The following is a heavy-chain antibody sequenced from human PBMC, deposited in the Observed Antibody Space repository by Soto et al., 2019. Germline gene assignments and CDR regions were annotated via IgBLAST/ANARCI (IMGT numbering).Heavy chain of an antibody. D-gene: IGHD2-2*01. J-gene: IGHJ4*02. CDR1: GASLSSSSYY. V-gene: IGHV4-39*01. Sequence: SETLSLTCTVSGASLSSSSYYWGWIRQPPGKGLEWIGSIYHSGGTRYNPSLRSRVTISIDTSKNQFSLKLNSLTAADTAVYYCANYQPATALDYWGQGILVTVS. CDR3: ANYQPATALDY. CDR2: IYHSGGT.